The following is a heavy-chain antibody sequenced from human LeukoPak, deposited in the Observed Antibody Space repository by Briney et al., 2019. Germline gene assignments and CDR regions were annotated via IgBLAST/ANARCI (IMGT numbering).Heavy chain of an antibody. CDR1: GFTFSSYS. V-gene: IGHV3-21*01. Sequence: PGGSLRLSCAASGFTFSSYSMNWVRQAPGKGLEWVSFISSSGSYRNYADSVKGRFTISRDNAKNSLYLQMNSLRAEDTAVYYCARSAVVLAPYYYYYMDVWGKGTTVTVSS. CDR2: ISSSGSYR. CDR3: ARSAVVLAPYYYYYMDV. J-gene: IGHJ6*03. D-gene: IGHD2-15*01.